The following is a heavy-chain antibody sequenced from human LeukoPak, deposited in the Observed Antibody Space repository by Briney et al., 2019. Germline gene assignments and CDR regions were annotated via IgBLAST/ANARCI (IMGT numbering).Heavy chain of an antibody. CDR3: ARGVAGPYYYYYMDV. D-gene: IGHD6-19*01. J-gene: IGHJ6*03. V-gene: IGHV1-46*01. Sequence: ASVKVSCKASGYTFTSYYMHWVRQAPGQGLEWMGIINPSGGSTSYAQKFQGRVTMTRDMSTSTVYMELSRLRSEDTAVYYCARGVAGPYYYYYMDVWGRGTTVTVSS. CDR1: GYTFTSYY. CDR2: INPSGGST.